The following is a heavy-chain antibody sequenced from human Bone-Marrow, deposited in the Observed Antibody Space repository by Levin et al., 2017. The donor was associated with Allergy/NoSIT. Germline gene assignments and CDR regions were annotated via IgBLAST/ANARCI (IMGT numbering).Heavy chain of an antibody. J-gene: IGHJ4*02. V-gene: IGHV3-30*18. CDR1: QFTFSNFA. CDR2: ISYDGSDK. D-gene: IGHD5-12*01. CDR3: AKDRVVGESGYDSGIDY. Sequence: PPGGSLRLSCVASQFTFSNFAMHWVRQAPGRGLEWVSLISYDGSDKYYGESVKGRFTISRDNSKNTLYLQMNGLRAEDTAVYFCAKDRVVGESGYDSGIDYWGQGTLVTVSS.